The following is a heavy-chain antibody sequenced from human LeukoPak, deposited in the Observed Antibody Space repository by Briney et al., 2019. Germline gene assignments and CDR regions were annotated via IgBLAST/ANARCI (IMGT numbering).Heavy chain of an antibody. Sequence: PSETLSLTCAVYGGSFSGYYWSWIRQPPGEGLEWIGEINHSGSTNYNPSLKSRVTISVHTSKNQFSLKLSSVTAADTAVYYCARLTKDDSGSYRFGKKKRGYMDVWGKGTTVTISS. CDR1: GGSFSGYY. V-gene: IGHV4-34*01. CDR3: ARLTKDDSGSYRFGKKKRGYMDV. J-gene: IGHJ6*03. D-gene: IGHD3-10*01. CDR2: INHSGST.